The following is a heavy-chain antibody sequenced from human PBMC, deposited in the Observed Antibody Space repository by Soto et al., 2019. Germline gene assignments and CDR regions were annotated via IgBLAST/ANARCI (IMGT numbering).Heavy chain of an antibody. CDR1: GFTLSSYS. CDR2: ISSSSNDI. V-gene: IGHV3-21*01. J-gene: IGHJ4*02. Sequence: EVQLVESGGGLVKPGGSLRLSCVASGFTLSSYSMNWVRQAPGKGLEWVSIISSSSNDIYYADSVKGGFTISRDNAQNSLYLQMNSLRAEDTAIYYCARREYSGSYRLPFDYWGQGTLVTVSS. CDR3: ARREYSGSYRLPFDY. D-gene: IGHD5-12*01.